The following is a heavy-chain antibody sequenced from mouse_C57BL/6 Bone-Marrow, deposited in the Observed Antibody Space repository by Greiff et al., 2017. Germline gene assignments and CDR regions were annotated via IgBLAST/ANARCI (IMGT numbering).Heavy chain of an antibody. J-gene: IGHJ3*01. D-gene: IGHD1-1*01. CDR2: INPNNGGT. V-gene: IGHV1-22*01. Sequence: EVQLQESGPELVKPGASVKMSCKASGYTFTDYNMHWVKQSHGKSLEWIGYINPNNGGTSYNQKFKGKATLTVNKSSSTAYMELRSLTSEDTAVYYCAREPNYYGSSYETYWGQGTLVTVSA. CDR1: GYTFTDYN. CDR3: AREPNYYGSSYETY.